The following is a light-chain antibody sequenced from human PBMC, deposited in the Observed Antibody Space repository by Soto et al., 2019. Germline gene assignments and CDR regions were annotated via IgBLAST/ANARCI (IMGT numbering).Light chain of an antibody. Sequence: QSVLTQPPSVSGAPGQRVTISCTGSSSNIGAGYDVHWYQHLPGTAPKLLIYGDSNRPSGVPDRISGSKSGTSASLAISGLRTEDEADYYCAAWDDSLSGVVFGGGTKLTVL. CDR2: GDS. V-gene: IGLV1-40*01. CDR3: AAWDDSLSGVV. J-gene: IGLJ3*02. CDR1: SSNIGAGYD.